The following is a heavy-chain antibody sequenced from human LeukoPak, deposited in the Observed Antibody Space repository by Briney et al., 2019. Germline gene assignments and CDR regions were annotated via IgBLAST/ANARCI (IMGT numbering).Heavy chain of an antibody. J-gene: IGHJ4*02. V-gene: IGHV1-8*01. Sequence: ASVKVSCKASGYTFTSYDINWVRQATGQGLEWMGWMNPNSGNTGYAQKFQGRVTMTRNTSISTAYMELTSLRSEDTAVCYCARGPDYDFWSGQGVYWGQGTLVTVSS. CDR2: MNPNSGNT. D-gene: IGHD3-3*01. CDR1: GYTFTSYD. CDR3: ARGPDYDFWSGQGVY.